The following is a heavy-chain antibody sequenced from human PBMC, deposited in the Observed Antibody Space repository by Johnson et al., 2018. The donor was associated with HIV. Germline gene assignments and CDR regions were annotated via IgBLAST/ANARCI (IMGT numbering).Heavy chain of an antibody. CDR3: AKNSAAFDI. V-gene: IGHV3-30*04. Sequence: QVQLVESRGVLVQPGGSLRLSCAAPRFTVSSNEMSWVRQAPGKGLEWVAVISYDGSNKYYADSVKGRFTISRDNSKNTLYLQMNSLRAEDTAVYYCAKNSAAFDIWGQGTMVTVSS. CDR1: RFTVSSNE. J-gene: IGHJ3*02. CDR2: ISYDGSNK. D-gene: IGHD2/OR15-2a*01.